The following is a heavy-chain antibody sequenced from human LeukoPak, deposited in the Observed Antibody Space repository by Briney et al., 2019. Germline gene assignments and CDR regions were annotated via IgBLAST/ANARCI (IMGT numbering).Heavy chain of an antibody. CDR2: IDQDGGNK. V-gene: IGHV3-7*01. Sequence: RSGGSLRLSSAASGFILRSYWMSWVRQTPGKGLEWVASIDQDGGNKYHADSVKGRFTISRDNGKRSLFLQMSSLRAEDTAVYYCTRGSVDSDCWGQGTLVTVSS. CDR1: GFILRSYW. D-gene: IGHD5-12*01. CDR3: TRGSVDSDC. J-gene: IGHJ4*02.